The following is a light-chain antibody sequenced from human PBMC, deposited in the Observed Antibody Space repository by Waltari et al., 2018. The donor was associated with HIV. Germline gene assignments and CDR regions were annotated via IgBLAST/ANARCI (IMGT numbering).Light chain of an antibody. CDR1: SSDVGGYNY. CDR3: SSYTSSSTLYV. Sequence: QSALTQPASVSGSPGQSITISCTGTSSDVGGYNYVSWSQQHPGKAPKLMIYEVSNRPSGVSNRFSCSKSGNTASLTISGLQAEDEADYYCSSYTSSSTLYVFGTGTKVTVL. V-gene: IGLV2-14*01. J-gene: IGLJ1*01. CDR2: EVS.